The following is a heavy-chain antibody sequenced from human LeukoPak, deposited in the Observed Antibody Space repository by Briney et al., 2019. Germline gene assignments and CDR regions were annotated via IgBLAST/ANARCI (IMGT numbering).Heavy chain of an antibody. V-gene: IGHV5-10-1*01. CDR2: IDPSDSYT. CDR3: ARDSSSWYYFDY. D-gene: IGHD6-13*01. Sequence: GESLKISCKGSGYSVTSYWISWVRQMPGKGLEWMGRIDPSDSYTNYSPSFQGHVTLSADKSISTAYLQWSSLKASDTAMYYCARDSSSWYYFDYWGQGTLVTVSS. J-gene: IGHJ4*02. CDR1: GYSVTSYW.